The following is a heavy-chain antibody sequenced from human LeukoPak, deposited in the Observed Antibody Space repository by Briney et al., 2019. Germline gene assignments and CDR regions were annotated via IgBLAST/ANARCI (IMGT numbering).Heavy chain of an antibody. J-gene: IGHJ3*02. D-gene: IGHD2-15*01. CDR2: ISYDGSNK. Sequence: TGGSLTLSCAASGFTFSSYAMHWVRQAPGKGLEGVAVISYDGSNKYYADSVKGRFTISRDNSKNTLYLQMNSLRAEDTAVYYCARGPGYCSGGSCNRRGAFDIWGQGTMVTVSS. CDR3: ARGPGYCSGGSCNRRGAFDI. V-gene: IGHV3-30*04. CDR1: GFTFSSYA.